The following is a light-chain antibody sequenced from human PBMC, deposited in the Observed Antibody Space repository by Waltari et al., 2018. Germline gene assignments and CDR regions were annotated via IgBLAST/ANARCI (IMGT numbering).Light chain of an antibody. Sequence: EIVMTQSPATLSVSPGERATLSCRASQSVSSNLAWYQHKPGQAPRLLIYGASTRATGIPARFSGSGSGTEFTLTISSMQSEDFAVYYCQQYNNWPPTWTFGQGTKVEIK. V-gene: IGKV3-15*01. CDR1: QSVSSN. J-gene: IGKJ1*01. CDR3: QQYNNWPPTWT. CDR2: GAS.